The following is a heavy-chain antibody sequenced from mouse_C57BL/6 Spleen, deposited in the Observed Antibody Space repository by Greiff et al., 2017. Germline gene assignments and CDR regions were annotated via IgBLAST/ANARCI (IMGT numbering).Heavy chain of an antibody. CDR3: AKRDSNYEDYAMDY. V-gene: IGHV2-4*01. CDR2: IWSGGST. J-gene: IGHJ4*01. CDR1: GFSLTSYG. Sequence: QVQLQQSGPGLVQPSQSLSITCTVSGFSLTSYGVHWVRQPPGKGLEWLGVIWSGGSTDYNAAFISRLSISKDNSKSQVFIKMNSLQADDTAIYYCAKRDSNYEDYAMDYWGQGTSVTVSS. D-gene: IGHD2-5*01.